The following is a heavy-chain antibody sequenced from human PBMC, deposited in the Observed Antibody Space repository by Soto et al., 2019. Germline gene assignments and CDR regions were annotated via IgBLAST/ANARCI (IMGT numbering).Heavy chain of an antibody. CDR2: IKSKTDGGTT. Sequence: GGSLRLSCAASGFTFSNAWMSWVRQAPGKGLEWVGRIKSKTDGGTTDYAAPVKGRFTISRDDSKNMVFLQMNSLKIEDTAVYYCTTDDPINRNWGQGTLVTVSS. CDR1: GFTFSNAW. V-gene: IGHV3-15*01. J-gene: IGHJ4*02. CDR3: TTDDPINRN.